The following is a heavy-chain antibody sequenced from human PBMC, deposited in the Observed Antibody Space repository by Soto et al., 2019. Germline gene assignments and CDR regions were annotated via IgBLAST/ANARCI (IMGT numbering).Heavy chain of an antibody. CDR2: IYNEFT. J-gene: IGHJ3*02. D-gene: IGHD2-15*01. CDR3: VREPPYCSGGSCSIMGDAFDI. CDR1: GFTVAEIY. Sequence: EVQLVESGGGLVQPGGSLRLSCVASGFTVAEIYMNWVRQAPGKGLEWVSVIYNEFTDYADYVRGRFSISTDSSKNALYLQMNSLRTEDSAVYYCVREPPYCSGGSCSIMGDAFDIWGQGTMVTVSS. V-gene: IGHV3-66*01.